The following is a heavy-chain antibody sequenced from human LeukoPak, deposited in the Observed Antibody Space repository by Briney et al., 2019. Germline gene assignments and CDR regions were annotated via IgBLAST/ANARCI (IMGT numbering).Heavy chain of an antibody. CDR3: AREYGDYEFIE. CDR1: GGSNRSYY. Sequence: SETLSLTCTVSGGSNRSYYWSGLRQPPGKGLEWMGYIHSSGSTNYNPSLKNRITISVDTSKSQCSLKLTSVTAADTAVYYCAREYGDYEFIEWGQGTLVTASS. D-gene: IGHD4-17*01. V-gene: IGHV4-59*01. CDR2: IHSSGST. J-gene: IGHJ4*02.